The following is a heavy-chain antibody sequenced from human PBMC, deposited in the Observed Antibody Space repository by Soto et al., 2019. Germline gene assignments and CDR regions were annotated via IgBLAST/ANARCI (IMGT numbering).Heavy chain of an antibody. D-gene: IGHD4-4*01. CDR1: GFTFSSYA. J-gene: IGHJ6*01. V-gene: IGHV3-30-3*01. CDR3: ARGTTKYYYYGMDV. Sequence: QVQLVESGGGVVQPGRSLRLSCAASGFTFSSYAMYWVRQAPGKGLEWVAVISYDGSNKYYADSVKGRFTISRDNSKNTLYLQMNSLRPEDTAVYYCARGTTKYYYYGMDVW. CDR2: ISYDGSNK.